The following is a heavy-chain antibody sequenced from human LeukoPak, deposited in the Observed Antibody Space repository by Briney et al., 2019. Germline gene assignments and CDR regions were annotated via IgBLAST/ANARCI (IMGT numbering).Heavy chain of an antibody. V-gene: IGHV3-21*04. J-gene: IGHJ4*02. CDR2: ISSSSSYI. CDR1: GFTFSSYS. D-gene: IGHD1-7*01. CDR3: ASTQYNWNYLNYFDY. Sequence: GGSLRLSCAASGFTFSSYSMNWVRQAPGKGLEWVSSISSSSSYIYYADSVKGRFTISRDNAKNSLYLQMNSLRAEDTAVYYCASTQYNWNYLNYFDYWGQGTLVTVSS.